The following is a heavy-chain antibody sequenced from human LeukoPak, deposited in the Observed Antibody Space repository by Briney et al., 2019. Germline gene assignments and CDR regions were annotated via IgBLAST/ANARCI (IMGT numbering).Heavy chain of an antibody. Sequence: PGRSLRLSCAASGFTFSSYAMHWVRQAPGKGLEWVAVISYDGSNKYYADSVKGRFTISRDNSKNTLYLQMISLRAEDTAVYYCARADCSSTSCYRTDAFDIWGQGTMVTVSS. CDR3: ARADCSSTSCYRTDAFDI. J-gene: IGHJ3*02. CDR2: ISYDGSNK. V-gene: IGHV3-30-3*01. D-gene: IGHD2-2*01. CDR1: GFTFSSYA.